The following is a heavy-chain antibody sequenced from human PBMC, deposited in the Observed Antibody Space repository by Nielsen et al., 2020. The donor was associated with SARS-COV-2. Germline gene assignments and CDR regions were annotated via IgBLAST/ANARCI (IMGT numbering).Heavy chain of an antibody. CDR1: GFTFSSYG. D-gene: IGHD3-10*01. CDR2: IWYDGSNK. Sequence: GGSLRLSCAASGFTFSSYGMHWVRQAPGKGLEWVAVIWYDGSNKYYADSVKGRFTISRDNAKNSLYLQMNSLRAEDTALYYCAIVGTPLDYWGQGTLVTVSS. CDR3: AIVGTPLDY. J-gene: IGHJ4*02. V-gene: IGHV3-33*03.